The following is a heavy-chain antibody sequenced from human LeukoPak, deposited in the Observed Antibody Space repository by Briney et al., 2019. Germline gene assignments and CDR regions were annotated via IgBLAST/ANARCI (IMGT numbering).Heavy chain of an antibody. V-gene: IGHV3-21*01. D-gene: IGHD2-21*01. CDR1: GFTFSRHH. Sequence: GGSLRLSCSASGFTFSRHHMTWVRQAPGKGLEWVSSISATSTFIEDADSVKGRFTISRDNAKNSVYLQMDSLKDEDTAVYYCATIPTGGLVRAGVIDVWGQGTTVTVSS. J-gene: IGHJ6*02. CDR2: ISATSTFI. CDR3: ATIPTGGLVRAGVIDV.